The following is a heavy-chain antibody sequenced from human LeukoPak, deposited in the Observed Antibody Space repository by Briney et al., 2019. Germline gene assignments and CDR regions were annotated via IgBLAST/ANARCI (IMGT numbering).Heavy chain of an antibody. CDR1: GYSFTDYY. D-gene: IGHD3-22*01. Sequence: ASVKVSCKASGYSFTDYYIHWVRQAPGQGLEWMGWINPFSGGTKYAQKFQGWVTMTRDTSISTAYMELSRLTSDDTAVYYRARGGYDLDYWGQGTLVTVSS. V-gene: IGHV1-2*04. CDR2: INPFSGGT. J-gene: IGHJ4*02. CDR3: ARGGYDLDY.